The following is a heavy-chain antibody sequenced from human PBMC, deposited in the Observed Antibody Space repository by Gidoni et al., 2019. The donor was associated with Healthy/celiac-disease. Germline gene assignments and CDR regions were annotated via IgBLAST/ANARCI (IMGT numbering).Heavy chain of an antibody. J-gene: IGHJ4*02. D-gene: IGHD7-27*01. CDR1: GVAVSRYA. V-gene: IGHV3-23*01. CDR3: AKDGGNWEATSFFDY. Sequence: EVQLLESGGGLVQPGGSLRLSCAASGVAVSRYAMSWVRQAPGKGLEWVSAISGSGGSTYYADSVKCRFTISRDNSKNTLYLQMNSLRAEDTAVYYCAKDGGNWEATSFFDYWGQGPLVTVSS. CDR2: ISGSGGST.